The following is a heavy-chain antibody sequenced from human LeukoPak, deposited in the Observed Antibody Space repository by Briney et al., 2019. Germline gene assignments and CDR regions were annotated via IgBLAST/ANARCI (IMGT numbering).Heavy chain of an antibody. V-gene: IGHV1-46*01. CDR2: INPSGGST. CDR1: GYTFTSYG. CDR3: ARDLYPYGDYVFFDY. Sequence: ASVKVSCKASGYTFTSYGISWVRQAPGQGLEWMGIINPSGGSTSYAQKFQGRVTMTRDTSTSTVYMELSSLRSEDTAVYYCARDLYPYGDYVFFDYWGQGTLVTVSS. D-gene: IGHD4-17*01. J-gene: IGHJ4*02.